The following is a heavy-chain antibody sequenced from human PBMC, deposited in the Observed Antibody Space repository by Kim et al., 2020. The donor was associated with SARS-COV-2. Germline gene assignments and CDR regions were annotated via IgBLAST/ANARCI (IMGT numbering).Heavy chain of an antibody. CDR1: GGTFSSYA. Sequence: SVKVSCKASGGTFSSYAISWVRQAPGQGLEWMGGIIPIFGTANYAQKFQGRVTITADESTSTAYMELSSLRSEDTAVYYCAREGAVGGAFDIWGQGTMVTVSS. CDR2: IIPIFGTA. J-gene: IGHJ3*02. D-gene: IGHD3-16*01. V-gene: IGHV1-69*13. CDR3: AREGAVGGAFDI.